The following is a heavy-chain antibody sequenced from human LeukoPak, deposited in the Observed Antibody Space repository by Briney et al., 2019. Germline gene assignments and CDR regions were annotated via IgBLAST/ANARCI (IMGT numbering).Heavy chain of an antibody. D-gene: IGHD2-21*02. CDR2: IYYSVST. Sequence: PSETLSLTCTLSGGSISSGGYYWSWIRQHPGKGLEWIGYIYYSVSTYYNPSLKSRVTISVDTSKNQFPLKLSSVTVADTAVYYCARFLHIVVVTAILSWFDPWGQGTLVTVSS. J-gene: IGHJ5*02. CDR1: GGSISSGGYY. CDR3: ARFLHIVVVTAILSWFDP. V-gene: IGHV4-31*03.